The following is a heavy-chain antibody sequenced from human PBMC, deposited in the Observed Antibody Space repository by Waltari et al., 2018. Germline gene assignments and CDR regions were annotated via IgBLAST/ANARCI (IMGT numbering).Heavy chain of an antibody. D-gene: IGHD7-27*01. CDR1: GYSISSGYS. CDR2: IYHSGST. CDR3: ARQRLGINY. Sequence: QVQLQESGPGLVKPSETLSLTCAVSGYSISSGYSWGWIRQPPGKGLEWIGGIYHSGSTYYNPSLKSRVTISVDTSKNQFSLKLSSVTAADTAVYYCARQRLGINYWGQGTLVTVSS. V-gene: IGHV4-38-2*01. J-gene: IGHJ4*02.